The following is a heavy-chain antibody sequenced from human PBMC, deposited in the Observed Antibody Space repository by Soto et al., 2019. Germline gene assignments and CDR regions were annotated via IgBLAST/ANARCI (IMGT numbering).Heavy chain of an antibody. J-gene: IGHJ3*01. CDR2: ISGSGSTI. V-gene: IGHV3-11*01. Sequence: QVQLVESGGALVKPGGSLTLSCAASGFTFSKNYMTWVRQGPGKGLEWVSSISGSGSTIYYAASVKGRFTVSRDNANNSLHLQMITLRAEDTALYFCAIQTGGRHDAWDVWGLGTMVTVS. CDR1: GFTFSKNY. D-gene: IGHD1-1*01. CDR3: AIQTGGRHDAWDV.